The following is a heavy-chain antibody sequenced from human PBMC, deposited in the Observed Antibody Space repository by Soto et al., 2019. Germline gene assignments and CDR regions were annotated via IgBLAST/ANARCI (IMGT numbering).Heavy chain of an antibody. CDR1: GFTLKAYG. J-gene: IGHJ6*02. Sequence: DVQMLESGGGLVQPGGSLRLSCAASGFTLKAYGMSWLRQPPGKGLEWVSSMTADGTGTAHADSVKDRFTTSRDDSRNTVYLEMNSLRVEDTAVYYCVRGGADLYQNGLAVWGQGTTVSVSS. CDR2: MTADGTGT. V-gene: IGHV3-23*01. D-gene: IGHD3-10*01. CDR3: VRGGADLYQNGLAV.